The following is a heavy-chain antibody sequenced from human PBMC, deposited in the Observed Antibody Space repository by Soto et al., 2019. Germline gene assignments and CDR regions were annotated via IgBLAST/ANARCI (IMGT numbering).Heavy chain of an antibody. CDR1: GFTFSSYG. D-gene: IGHD6-19*01. CDR3: ARAEVAGYYYYYYMDV. V-gene: IGHV3-33*01. Sequence: GGSLRLSCAASGFTFSSYGMHWVRQAPGKGLEWVAVIWYDGSNKYYADSVKGRFTISRDNSKNTLYLQMNSLRAEDTVVYYCARAEVAGYYYYYYMDVWGKGTTVTVSS. J-gene: IGHJ6*03. CDR2: IWYDGSNK.